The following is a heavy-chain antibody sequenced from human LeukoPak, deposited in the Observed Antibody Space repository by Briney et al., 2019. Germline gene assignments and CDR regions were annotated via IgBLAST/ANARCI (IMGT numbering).Heavy chain of an antibody. CDR3: GSRGSYTPFDN. CDR1: GFTFSSYG. V-gene: IGHV3-30*02. D-gene: IGHD1-26*01. J-gene: IGHJ4*02. CDR2: IRYDGNNK. Sequence: PGGSLRLSCAASGFTFSSYGMHWVRQAPGKGLEWVAFIRYDGNNKYYADSVKGRFTISRDNSKNTLYPQMSSLRAEDTAVYYCGSRGSYTPFDNWGQGTLVTVSS.